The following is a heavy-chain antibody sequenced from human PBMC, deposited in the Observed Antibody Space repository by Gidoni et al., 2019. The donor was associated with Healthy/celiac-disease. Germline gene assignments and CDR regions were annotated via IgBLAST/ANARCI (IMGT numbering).Heavy chain of an antibody. V-gene: IGHV3-53*01. J-gene: IGHJ6*02. CDR3: ARELGPGDSSSWFNYYYGMDV. D-gene: IGHD6-13*01. Sequence: EVQLVESGGGLIQPGGSLRLSCAASGFTVSSNYMSWVRQAPGTGLEWVSVIYRGGSTYYADSVKGRFTISRDNSKNTLYLQMNSLRAEDTAVYYCARELGPGDSSSWFNYYYGMDVWGQGTTVTVSS. CDR1: GFTVSSNY. CDR2: IYRGGST.